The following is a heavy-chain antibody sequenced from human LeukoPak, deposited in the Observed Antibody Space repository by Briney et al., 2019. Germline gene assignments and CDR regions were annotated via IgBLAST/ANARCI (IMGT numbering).Heavy chain of an antibody. Sequence: GGSLRLSCAASGFTFSSYAMSWVRQAPGKGLEWVSAISGSGGSTYYADSVKGRFTISRDNSKNTLYLQMNSLRAEDTAVYYCAKDAVRYFDWLLWHFQHWGQGTLVTVSS. J-gene: IGHJ1*01. V-gene: IGHV3-23*01. CDR2: ISGSGGST. D-gene: IGHD3-9*01. CDR1: GFTFSSYA. CDR3: AKDAVRYFDWLLWHFQH.